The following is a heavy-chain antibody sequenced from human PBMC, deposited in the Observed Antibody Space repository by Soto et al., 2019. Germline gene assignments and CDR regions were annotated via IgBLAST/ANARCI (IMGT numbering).Heavy chain of an antibody. J-gene: IGHJ6*02. Sequence: QVQLQESGPGLVKPSQTLSLTCTVSGGSLSSGGYYWTWIRQHPGKGLEWIGYIYYSGSTSYNPYLKSRVTISVDTSKNQSSLKLSCVTAADTAVYSCARWLKFGSFYGMDVWGQGTTVTVSS. CDR2: IYYSGST. CDR1: GGSLSSGGYY. CDR3: ARWLKFGSFYGMDV. V-gene: IGHV4-31*03. D-gene: IGHD3-10*01.